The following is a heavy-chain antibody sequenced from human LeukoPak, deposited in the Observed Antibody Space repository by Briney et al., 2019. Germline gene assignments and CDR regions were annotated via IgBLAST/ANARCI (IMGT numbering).Heavy chain of an antibody. CDR2: IYYSGST. J-gene: IGHJ5*02. CDR1: GGSISSYY. Sequence: SETLSLTCTVSGGSISSYYWSWIRQPPGKGLEWIGYIYYSGSTNYNPSLKSRVTISVDTSKNQFSLKLSPVTAADTAVYYCAREIAVAGTNWFDPWGQGTLVTVPS. D-gene: IGHD6-19*01. CDR3: AREIAVAGTNWFDP. V-gene: IGHV4-59*08.